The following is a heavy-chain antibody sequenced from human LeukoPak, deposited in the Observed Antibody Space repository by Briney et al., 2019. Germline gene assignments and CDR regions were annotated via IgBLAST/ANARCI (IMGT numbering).Heavy chain of an antibody. V-gene: IGHV4-59*01. CDR2: IYYSGST. CDR3: ARAHSYSGHAEADY. CDR1: GDSMRPYY. J-gene: IGHJ4*02. Sequence: SETLSLTCTVPGDSMRPYYWSWIRQPPGKGLEWVGYIYYSGSTKYNPSLKSRVTMSVDTSDKQFSLKVRSVTAADTAVYYCARAHSYSGHAEADYWGQGALVTVSS. D-gene: IGHD5-12*01.